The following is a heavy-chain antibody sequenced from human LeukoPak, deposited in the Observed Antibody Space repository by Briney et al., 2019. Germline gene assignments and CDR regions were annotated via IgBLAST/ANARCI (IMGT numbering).Heavy chain of an antibody. CDR1: GYNFTSYW. Sequence: HGESLKISCKGSGYNFTSYWIGWVRQLPGKGLEWMGIIYPGDSDTRYSPSFQGQVTISADESISTAYLQWSSLKASDTAMYYCARPDYGDTHDAFDIWGQGTMVTVSS. J-gene: IGHJ3*02. D-gene: IGHD4-17*01. CDR2: IYPGDSDT. V-gene: IGHV5-51*01. CDR3: ARPDYGDTHDAFDI.